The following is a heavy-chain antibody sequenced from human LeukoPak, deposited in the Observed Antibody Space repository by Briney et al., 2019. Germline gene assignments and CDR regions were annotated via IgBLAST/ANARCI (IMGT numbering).Heavy chain of an antibody. CDR1: GFTFSSYG. V-gene: IGHV3-30*02. Sequence: GSLRLSCAASGFTFSSYGMHWVRQAPGKGLEWVAFIRYDGSNKYYADSVKGRFTISRDNSKNTLYLQMNSLRAEDTAVYYCAKDERGGGYSYGPNYFDYWGQGTLVTVSS. D-gene: IGHD5-18*01. CDR3: AKDERGGGYSYGPNYFDY. J-gene: IGHJ4*02. CDR2: IRYDGSNK.